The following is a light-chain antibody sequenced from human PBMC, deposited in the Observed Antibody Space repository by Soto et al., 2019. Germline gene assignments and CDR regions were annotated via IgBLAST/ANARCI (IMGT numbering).Light chain of an antibody. V-gene: IGLV2-14*03. CDR1: SSDVGGYNY. Sequence: QSALTQPASVSGSPGQSITISCTGTSSDVGGYNYVSWYQQHPGKAPKLMIYDVSSRPSGVSSRFSGSKSGNTASLTISGLQAEDEADYYCNSYTTSSTYVFGTGTKVTVL. CDR2: DVS. CDR3: NSYTTSSTYV. J-gene: IGLJ1*01.